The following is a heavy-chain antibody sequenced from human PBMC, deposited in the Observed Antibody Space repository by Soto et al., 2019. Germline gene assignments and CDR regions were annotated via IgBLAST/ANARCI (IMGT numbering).Heavy chain of an antibody. V-gene: IGHV3-21*01. CDR1: GFTFSSYS. J-gene: IGHJ4*02. Sequence: GGSLRLSCAASGFTFSSYSMNWVRQAPGKGLEWVSSISSSSSYIYYADSVKGRFTISRDNAKNSLYLQMNSLRAEDTAVYYCARDQVLSFDWLLFSGMGYWGQGTLVTVSS. CDR3: ARDQVLSFDWLLFSGMGY. D-gene: IGHD3-9*01. CDR2: ISSSSSYI.